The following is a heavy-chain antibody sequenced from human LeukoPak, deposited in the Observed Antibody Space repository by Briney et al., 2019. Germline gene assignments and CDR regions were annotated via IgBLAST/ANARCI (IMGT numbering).Heavy chain of an antibody. CDR3: ATRATAGPW. D-gene: IGHD6-13*01. J-gene: IGHJ4*02. CDR1: GGSISSTYW. V-gene: IGHV4-4*02. CDR2: IHDSGST. Sequence: PSETLSLTCAVSGGSISSTYWSTWVSQPPGKGLEWIGEIHDSGSTNYNPSLKSRVTISIDKSKNQFSLNLTSVTAADTAVYYCATRATAGPWWGQGTLVTVSS.